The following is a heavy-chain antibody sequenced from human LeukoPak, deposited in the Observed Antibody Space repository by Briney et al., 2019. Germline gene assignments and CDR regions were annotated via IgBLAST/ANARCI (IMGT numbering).Heavy chain of an antibody. V-gene: IGHV3-23*01. Sequence: GGSLRLSCAASGFTFSSYAMSWVRQAPGKGLEWVSDISGSGGNTYYAESAKGRFTISRDNSKNTLYLQMNSLRAGDTAVYYCAKSVEAQDDFWSGYADYWGQGTLVTVSA. D-gene: IGHD3-3*01. CDR1: GFTFSSYA. J-gene: IGHJ4*02. CDR2: ISGSGGNT. CDR3: AKSVEAQDDFWSGYADY.